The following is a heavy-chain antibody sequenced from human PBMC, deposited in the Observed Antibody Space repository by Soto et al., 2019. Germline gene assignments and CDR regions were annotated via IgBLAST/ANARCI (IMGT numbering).Heavy chain of an antibody. V-gene: IGHV3-33*01. J-gene: IGHJ4*02. CDR3: LRDPGQDEAMDY. CDR2: IWHDGKEK. Sequence: QVQVVESGGGVVQPGRSLKLSCAASGFTFSNFGMHWVRQAPGKGLEWVAVIWHDGKEKYYADSAKGRSTISTDNSKNPLYLQMYNLRTEDTSVSYCLRDPGQDEAMDYWGQGTLVTVSS. CDR1: GFTFSNFG.